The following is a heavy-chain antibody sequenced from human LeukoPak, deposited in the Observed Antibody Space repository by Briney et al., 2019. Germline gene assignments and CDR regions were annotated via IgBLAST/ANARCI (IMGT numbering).Heavy chain of an antibody. Sequence: KPSETLSLTCTVSGGSVSSGSYYWSWIRQPPGKGLEWIGYIYYSGSTNYNPSLKSRVTISVDTSKNQFSLKLSSVTAADTAVYYCARARTRVAVAGTGIYYYYGMDVWGQGTTVTVSS. CDR3: ARARTRVAVAGTGIYYYYGMDV. D-gene: IGHD6-19*01. CDR1: GGSVSSGSYY. J-gene: IGHJ6*02. CDR2: IYYSGST. V-gene: IGHV4-61*01.